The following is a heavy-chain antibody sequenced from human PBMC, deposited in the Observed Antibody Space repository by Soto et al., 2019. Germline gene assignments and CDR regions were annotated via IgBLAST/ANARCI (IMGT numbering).Heavy chain of an antibody. D-gene: IGHD2-2*02. J-gene: IGHJ6*03. CDR2: IYYSGST. V-gene: IGHV4-59*08. Sequence: PSETLSLTCTVSGGSISSYYWSWIRQPPGKGLEWIGYIYYSGSTNYNPSLKSRVTISVDTSKNQFSLKLSSVTAADTAVYYCARSVGYCSSTSCYTLYYYYYYMDVWGKGTTVTVSS. CDR1: GGSISSYY. CDR3: ARSVGYCSSTSCYTLYYYYYYMDV.